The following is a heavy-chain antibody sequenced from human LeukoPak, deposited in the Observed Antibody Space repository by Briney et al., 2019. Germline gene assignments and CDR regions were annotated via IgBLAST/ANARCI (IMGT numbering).Heavy chain of an antibody. J-gene: IGHJ4*02. CDR2: INSDGSST. V-gene: IGHV3-74*01. Sequence: PGGSLRLSCAASGFTFSSYWMHWVRQAPGKGLVWVSRINSDGSSTSYADSVKGRFTISRDNAKNTLYLQMNSLRAEDTAVYYCAPAPPDTAIALFDYWGQGTLVTVSS. CDR1: GFTFSSYW. D-gene: IGHD5-18*01. CDR3: APAPPDTAIALFDY.